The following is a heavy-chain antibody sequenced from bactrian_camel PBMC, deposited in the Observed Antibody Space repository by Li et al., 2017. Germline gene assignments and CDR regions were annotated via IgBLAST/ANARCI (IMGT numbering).Heavy chain of an antibody. J-gene: IGHJ4*01. Sequence: HVQLVESGGGLVQPGGSLRLSCAVSGFTFSNYWMYWVRQAPGKGLERVSSINFGGDSTFYADSVKGRFTISRDNAKNTLHLHMTRLKTEDTAVYYCATIRLIFNDLNFWGQGTQVTVS. CDR1: GFTFSNYW. V-gene: IGHV3S1*01. D-gene: IGHD4*01. CDR3: ATIRLIFNDLNF. CDR2: INFGGDST.